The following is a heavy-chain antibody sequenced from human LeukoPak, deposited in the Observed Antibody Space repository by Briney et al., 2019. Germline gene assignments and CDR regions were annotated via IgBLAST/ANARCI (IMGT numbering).Heavy chain of an antibody. CDR1: GASINDYN. D-gene: IGHD3-16*01. CDR2: IHTSGTT. CDR3: ARHRLGGDGYFDY. V-gene: IGHV4-59*08. Sequence: PSETLSLTCTVSGASINDYNWNWIRQPPGKGLEWIGYIHTSGTTNYNPSLKSRISISVDTSKNHFSLRLSSVTAADTAVYYCARHRLGGDGYFDYWGQGTLVTVSS. J-gene: IGHJ4*02.